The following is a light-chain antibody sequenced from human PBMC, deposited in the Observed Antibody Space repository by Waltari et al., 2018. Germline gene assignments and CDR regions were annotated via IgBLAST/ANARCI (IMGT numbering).Light chain of an antibody. CDR1: SRDIGGYDY. V-gene: IGLV2-14*03. CDR3: SSYTSRNTHVI. CDR2: DVS. Sequence: QSALIQPASVSGSPGQSITIPCTGSSRDIGGYDYVSWYQRRPGKAPQLLISDVSRRPSAVSNRFSGSKSGNRASLTISGLRPEDEGDYYCSSYTSRNTHVIFGGGTKLTVL. J-gene: IGLJ2*01.